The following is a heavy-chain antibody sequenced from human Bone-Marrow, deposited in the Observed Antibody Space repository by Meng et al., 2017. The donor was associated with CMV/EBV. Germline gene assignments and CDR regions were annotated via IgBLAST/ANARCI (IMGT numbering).Heavy chain of an antibody. V-gene: IGHV4-59*01. CDR2: IYYSGST. Sequence: GSLRLSCSVSGGSIGSYYWSWIRQPPGKGLEWIGNIYYSGSTNYNPFLKSRVAISVDTSKNQFSLNLTSVTAADTAVYYCGRSNYYYYGMDVWGQGTSVTVSS. CDR3: GRSNYYYYGMDV. J-gene: IGHJ6*02. CDR1: GGSIGSYY.